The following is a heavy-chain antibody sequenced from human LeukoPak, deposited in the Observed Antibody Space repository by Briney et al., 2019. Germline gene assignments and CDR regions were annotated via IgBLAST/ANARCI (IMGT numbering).Heavy chain of an antibody. CDR2: ISAYSGNT. Sequence: ASVKVSCKASGYTFTSYGISWVRQAPGQGLEWMGWISAYSGNTNYAQKLQGRVTMTTDTSTSTAYMELRSLRSDDTAVYYCARAHPDTAMVRYFDLWGRGTLVTVSS. D-gene: IGHD5-18*01. V-gene: IGHV1-18*01. J-gene: IGHJ2*01. CDR1: GYTFTSYG. CDR3: ARAHPDTAMVRYFDL.